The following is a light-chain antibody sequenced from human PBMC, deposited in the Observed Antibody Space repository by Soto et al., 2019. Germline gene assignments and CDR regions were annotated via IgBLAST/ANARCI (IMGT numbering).Light chain of an antibody. CDR1: QSLLHSNGYNY. J-gene: IGKJ1*01. Sequence: DIVMTQSPLSLPVTPGEPASISCRSSQSLLHSNGYNYLDWYLQKPGQSPQLLIYLGSNRASGVPDRFSGSGSGTDFTLKISRVEAEDVGVYYCMQRLQSWPFGQGTKVEIK. CDR3: MQRLQSWP. CDR2: LGS. V-gene: IGKV2-28*01.